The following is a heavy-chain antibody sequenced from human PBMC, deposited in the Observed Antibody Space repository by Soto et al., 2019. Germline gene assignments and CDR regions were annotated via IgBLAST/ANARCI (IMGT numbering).Heavy chain of an antibody. V-gene: IGHV4-59*01. CDR2: IYYSGST. J-gene: IGHJ4*02. D-gene: IGHD3-10*01. CDR3: ARGTTMVRGVGPYNY. Sequence: TSETLSLTCPVSGRSITSYYWGWIRQPPGKGLEWIGYIYYSGSTNYNPSLKSRVTISVDTSKNQFSLKLSSVTAADTAVYYCARGTTMVRGVGPYNYWGQGTLVTVS. CDR1: GRSITSYY.